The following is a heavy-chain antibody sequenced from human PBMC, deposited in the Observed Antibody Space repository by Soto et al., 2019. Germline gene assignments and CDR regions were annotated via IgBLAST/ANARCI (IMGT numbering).Heavy chain of an antibody. J-gene: IGHJ4*02. D-gene: IGHD3-9*01. CDR2: ISAYNGNT. CDR1: GYTFTSYG. CDR3: ARYILTGYLERYYFDY. Sequence: ASVKVSCKASGYTFTSYGISWVRQAPGQGLEWMGWISAYNGNTNYAQKLQGRVTMTTDTSTSTAYMELRSLRSDDTAVYYCARYILTGYLERYYFDYWGQGTQVTVSS. V-gene: IGHV1-18*01.